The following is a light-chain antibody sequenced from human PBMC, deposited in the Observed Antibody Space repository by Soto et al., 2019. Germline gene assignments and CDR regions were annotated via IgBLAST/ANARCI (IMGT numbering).Light chain of an antibody. V-gene: IGKV3-15*01. J-gene: IGKJ1*01. CDR1: QSVSGN. CDR2: GAS. CDR3: QQFNSWPRT. Sequence: IVMTQSPATVSGSPGERVTLSCRASQSVSGNVAWYHQKPGQPPRLLVYGASTTATDIPARFFGSGSETDFTLSITRLQSESFGIYYCQQFNSWPRTFVQGTKVEIK.